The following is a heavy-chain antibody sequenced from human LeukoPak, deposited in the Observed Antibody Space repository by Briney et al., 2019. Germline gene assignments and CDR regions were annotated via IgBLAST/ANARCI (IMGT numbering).Heavy chain of an antibody. CDR2: IYSGGST. CDR1: GFTVSSNY. D-gene: IGHD3-10*01. J-gene: IGHJ4*02. Sequence: GGSLRLSCAASGFTVSSNYMRGVRQAPGKGLEWVSTIYSGGSTYYADSVKGRFTISRDNSKNTLYLQMNSLRAEDTAVYYCAKDWGYGSGSYYPAYWGQGTPVTVPS. CDR3: AKDWGYGSGSYYPAY. V-gene: IGHV3-66*01.